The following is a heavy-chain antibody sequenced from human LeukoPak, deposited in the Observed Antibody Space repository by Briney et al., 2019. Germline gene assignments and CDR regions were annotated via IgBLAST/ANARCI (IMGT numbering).Heavy chain of an antibody. V-gene: IGHV3-23*01. CDR3: AKDLRLAVTGNLSY. CDR2: ISGSGGNT. CDR1: GFTFSNYA. Sequence: GGPLRLSCAASGFTFSNYAMSWVRQAPGKGLEWVSAISGSGGNTYYADSVKGRFTISRDNSENTLYLQMNSLRAEDTALYYCAKDLRLAVTGNLSYWGQGTLVTVSS. J-gene: IGHJ4*02. D-gene: IGHD6-19*01.